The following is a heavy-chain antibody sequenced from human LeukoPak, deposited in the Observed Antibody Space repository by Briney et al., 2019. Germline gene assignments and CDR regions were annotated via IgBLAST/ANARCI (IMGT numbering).Heavy chain of an antibody. CDR1: GFTSSSYW. D-gene: IGHD7-27*01. Sequence: GGSLRLSCAASGFTSSSYWMTWVRQAPGKGLEWVANIKQDGNEKYYVDSVKGRFTISRDNAKNSLYLQMNSLRAEDTAVYYCARDPPNWGFDYWGQGTLVTVSS. CDR2: IKQDGNEK. V-gene: IGHV3-7*01. CDR3: ARDPPNWGFDY. J-gene: IGHJ4*02.